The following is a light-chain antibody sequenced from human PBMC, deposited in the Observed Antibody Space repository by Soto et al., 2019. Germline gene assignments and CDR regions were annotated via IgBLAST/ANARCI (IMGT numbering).Light chain of an antibody. CDR3: QQSYSMPRT. J-gene: IGKJ2*02. CDR1: QTISYY. CDR2: STS. Sequence: DIQMTQSPSSLSASVGDRIIITCRASQTISYYLNWYQHQPGKAPKLLIYSTSSLQSGVPSRFSGSGSGTDFTLIISSLQPEDFATYYCQQSYSMPRTFGQGTKLEIK. V-gene: IGKV1-39*01.